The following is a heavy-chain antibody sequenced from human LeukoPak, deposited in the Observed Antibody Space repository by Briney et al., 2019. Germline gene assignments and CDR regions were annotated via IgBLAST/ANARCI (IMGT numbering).Heavy chain of an antibody. CDR3: AKDILVGAPGYYFDY. CDR2: IILDGVSS. V-gene: IGHV3-43D*03. D-gene: IGHD1-26*01. Sequence: GGCLRLSCAASGFSFYDYAMHCVRHAPGGGVGWVSLIILDGVSSYYADYVKGRFTISRDNSKNCLYLQLTSLKPEAPPLFYFAKDILVGAPGYYFDYWGEGTVVTVSS. J-gene: IGHJ4*02. CDR1: GFSFYDYA.